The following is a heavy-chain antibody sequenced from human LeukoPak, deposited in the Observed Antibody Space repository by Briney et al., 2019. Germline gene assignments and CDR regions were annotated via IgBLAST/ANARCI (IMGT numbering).Heavy chain of an antibody. Sequence: QAGGSLRLSCAASGXTFSSYDVHWVRQATGKGLEWVSAVGTAGDTYYPGSVKGRFTISRENAKNSLYLQMNSLRAGDTAVYYCARADNYDSSGTFDYWGQGTLVTVSS. CDR3: ARADNYDSSGTFDY. V-gene: IGHV3-13*04. J-gene: IGHJ4*02. CDR2: VGTAGDT. D-gene: IGHD3-22*01. CDR1: GXTFSSYD.